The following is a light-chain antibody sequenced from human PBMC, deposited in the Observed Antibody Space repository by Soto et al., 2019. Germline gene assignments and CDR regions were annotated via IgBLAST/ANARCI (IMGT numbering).Light chain of an antibody. CDR1: QSVSSN. V-gene: IGKV3-15*01. CDR2: GAS. J-gene: IGKJ4*01. CDR3: QQYNNWPPLT. Sequence: ETMMTQSPDTLSVSLGERATLSCRASQSVSSNLAWYQQKPGQAPRLLIYGASTRATGIPARFSGSGSGTEFTLTISSLQSEDFAVYYCQQYNNWPPLTFGGGTKVDIK.